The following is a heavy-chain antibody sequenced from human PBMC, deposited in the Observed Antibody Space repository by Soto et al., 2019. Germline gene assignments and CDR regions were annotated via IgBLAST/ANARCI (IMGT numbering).Heavy chain of an antibody. CDR1: GGSISSYY. D-gene: IGHD3-10*01. J-gene: IGHJ4*02. CDR2: IYYSGST. Sequence: QVQLQESGPGLVKPSETLSLTCTVSGGSISSYYWSWIRQPPGKGLEWIGYIYYSGSTNYNPSLKSRVTISVDTSKNQFSLKLSSVTAADTAVYYCARGNGGPDGDNAYWGQGTLVTVSS. V-gene: IGHV4-59*01. CDR3: ARGNGGPDGDNAY.